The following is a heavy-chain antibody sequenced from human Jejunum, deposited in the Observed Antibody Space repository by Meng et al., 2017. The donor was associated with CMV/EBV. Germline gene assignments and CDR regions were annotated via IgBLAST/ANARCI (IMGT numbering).Heavy chain of an antibody. CDR3: ARELASWCYFDS. CDR2: ISNDGSKT. V-gene: IGHV3-30-3*01. CDR1: GFIFSYYA. Sequence: QVLLVGDGGGVVQPGRSLRLACEASGFIFSYYAMHWVRQAPGKGLEWVAVISNDGSKTYFADSVKDRFTISRDNSKETLFLQMNSLRPEDTAVYYCARELASWCYFDSWGQGTLVTVSS. J-gene: IGHJ4*02. D-gene: IGHD2-8*01.